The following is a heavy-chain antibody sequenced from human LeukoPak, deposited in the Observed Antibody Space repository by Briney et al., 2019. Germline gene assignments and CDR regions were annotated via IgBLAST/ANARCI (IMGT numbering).Heavy chain of an antibody. J-gene: IGHJ4*02. CDR3: ARSDTAMVSGFDY. D-gene: IGHD5-18*01. CDR2: IYPGDSDT. CDR1: GYGFTNFW. Sequence: GESLKISCKGSGYGFTNFWIGWVRQMPGKGLGWIGIIYPGDSDTRYSPSFQGQVTISADKSISTAYLQWSSLKASDTAIYYCARSDTAMVSGFDYWGQGTLVTVSS. V-gene: IGHV5-51*01.